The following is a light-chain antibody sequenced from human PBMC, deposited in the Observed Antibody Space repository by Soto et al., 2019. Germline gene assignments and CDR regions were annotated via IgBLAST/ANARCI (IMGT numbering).Light chain of an antibody. J-gene: IGKJ2*01. CDR3: QQYNSYPGT. V-gene: IGKV1-5*03. CDR1: QSASSS. CDR2: KAS. Sequence: DIQMTQSPSTLSASVGDRVTITCRASQSASSSLAWYQQRPGKAPKLLIYKASSLESGVPSRFSGSGSGTEFTLTISSLQPDDFATYYCQQYNSYPGTFGQGTKLEIK.